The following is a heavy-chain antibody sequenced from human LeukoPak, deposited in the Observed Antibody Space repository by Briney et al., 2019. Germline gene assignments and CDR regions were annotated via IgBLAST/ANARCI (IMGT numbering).Heavy chain of an antibody. CDR1: GLTFSRYN. Sequence: PGGSLRLSCAASGLTFSRYNMNWVRQAPGKGLEWVPSIGTSSNNIYYTDSVKGRFTISRDNAKNSLYLQMNSLRAEDTAVYYCARALSYYYDSSGPYFDYWGQGTLVTVSS. J-gene: IGHJ4*02. V-gene: IGHV3-21*01. CDR2: IGTSSNNI. D-gene: IGHD3-22*01. CDR3: ARALSYYYDSSGPYFDY.